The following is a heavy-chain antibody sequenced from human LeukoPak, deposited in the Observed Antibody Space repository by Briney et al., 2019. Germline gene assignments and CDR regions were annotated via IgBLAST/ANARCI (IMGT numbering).Heavy chain of an antibody. CDR3: TRHSEPPGIFGVVIDDAFDI. V-gene: IGHV3-73*01. Sequence: QSGGSLRLSCAASGFTFSGSAMHWVRQASGKGLEWVGRIRSKANSYATAYAASVKGRFTISRDDSKNTAYLQMNSLKTEDTAVYYCTRHSEPPGIFGVVIDDAFDIWGQGTMVTVSS. D-gene: IGHD3-3*01. CDR2: IRSKANSYAT. CDR1: GFTFSGSA. J-gene: IGHJ3*02.